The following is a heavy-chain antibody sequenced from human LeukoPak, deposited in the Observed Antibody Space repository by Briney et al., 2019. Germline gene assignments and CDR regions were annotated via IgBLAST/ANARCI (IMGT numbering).Heavy chain of an antibody. Sequence: SETLSLTCAVSGYSISSGYYWGWIRQPPGKGLEWIGSIYHSGSTYYNPSLKSRVTISVDTSKNQFSLKLSSVTAADTAVYYCERRSDCGGDCWAFDIWGQGTMVTVSS. J-gene: IGHJ3*02. D-gene: IGHD2-21*02. CDR2: IYHSGST. CDR3: ERRSDCGGDCWAFDI. V-gene: IGHV4-38-2*01. CDR1: GYSISSGYY.